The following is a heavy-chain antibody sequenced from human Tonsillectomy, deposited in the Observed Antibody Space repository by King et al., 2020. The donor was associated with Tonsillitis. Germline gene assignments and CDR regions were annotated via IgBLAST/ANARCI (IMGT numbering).Heavy chain of an antibody. CDR3: ASGIYWGYCSGGSCYDAFDI. CDR2: IYPGDSDT. Sequence: QLVQSGAEVKKPGESLKISCKGSGYSFTSYWIGWVRQMPGKGLEWMGIIYPGDSDTRYIPSFQGQVTISADKSISTAYLQWSSLKASDTAMYYCASGIYWGYCSGGSCYDAFDIWGQGTMVTVSS. D-gene: IGHD2-15*01. CDR1: GYSFTSYW. J-gene: IGHJ3*02. V-gene: IGHV5-51*01.